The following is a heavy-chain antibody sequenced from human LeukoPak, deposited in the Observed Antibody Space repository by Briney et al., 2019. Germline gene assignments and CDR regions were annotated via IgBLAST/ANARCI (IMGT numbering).Heavy chain of an antibody. J-gene: IGHJ3*01. Sequence: GSLRLSCAASGFTFSSYSMNWVRQAPGNGLEWVSSISSSSSYIYYADSVMGRFTISRDNAKNSLYLQMNSLRAEDTAVYYCALDYYDSSGYYRNWGQGTMVTVSS. CDR3: ALDYYDSSGYYRN. V-gene: IGHV3-21*01. CDR1: GFTFSSYS. CDR2: ISSSSSYI. D-gene: IGHD3-22*01.